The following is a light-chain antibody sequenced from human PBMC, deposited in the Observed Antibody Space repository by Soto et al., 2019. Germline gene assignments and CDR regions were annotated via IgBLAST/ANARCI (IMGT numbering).Light chain of an antibody. CDR1: QSILYSSNNKNY. Sequence: DIVMTQSPDSLAVSLGERATLNCKSSQSILYSSNNKNYLAWFQHKPGQPPKLLISWASTRESGVPDRFSGSRSGTDFTLTISSLQAEDVAVYYCQQYYDTLQTFGQGTKVEIK. CDR3: QQYYDTLQT. CDR2: WAS. J-gene: IGKJ1*01. V-gene: IGKV4-1*01.